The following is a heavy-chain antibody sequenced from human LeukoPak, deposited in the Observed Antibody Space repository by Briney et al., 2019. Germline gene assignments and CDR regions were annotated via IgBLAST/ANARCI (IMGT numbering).Heavy chain of an antibody. CDR2: INHSGST. Sequence: SETLSLTCAVYGWSFSGYYWSWIRQPPGKGLEWIGEINHSGSTNYNPSLKSRVTISVDTSKHQFSLKLSSVTAADTAVYYCARGPRRGYAYYFDYWGQGTLVTVSS. V-gene: IGHV4-34*01. CDR3: ARGPRRGYAYYFDY. J-gene: IGHJ4*02. CDR1: GWSFSGYY. D-gene: IGHD2-2*01.